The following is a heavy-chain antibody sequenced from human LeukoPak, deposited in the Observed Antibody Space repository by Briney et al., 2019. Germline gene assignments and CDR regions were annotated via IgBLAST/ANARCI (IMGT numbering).Heavy chain of an antibody. CDR1: GFTFSSYE. V-gene: IGHV3-48*03. Sequence: GGSLRLSCAASGFTFSSYEMNWVRQAPGKGLEWVSYISSSGSTIYYADSVKGRFTISRDNAENSLYLQMNSLRAEDTAVYYCAREANDYVWGSYHNWFDPWGQGTLVTVSS. J-gene: IGHJ5*02. CDR2: ISSSGSTI. D-gene: IGHD3-16*02. CDR3: AREANDYVWGSYHNWFDP.